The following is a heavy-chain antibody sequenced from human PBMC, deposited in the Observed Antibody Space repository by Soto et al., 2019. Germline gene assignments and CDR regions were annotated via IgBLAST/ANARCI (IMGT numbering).Heavy chain of an antibody. V-gene: IGHV1-18*04. Sequence: ASVKVSCKASGYTFTSYGISWVRQAPGQGLEWMGWISAYNGNTNYAQKLQGRVTMTTDTSTSTAYMELRSLSSDDTAVYYCARDTYYDILTGYSYYDGRDVGG. CDR3: ARDTYYDILTGYSYYDGRDV. J-gene: IGHJ6*02. CDR2: ISAYNGNT. CDR1: GYTFTSYG. D-gene: IGHD3-9*01.